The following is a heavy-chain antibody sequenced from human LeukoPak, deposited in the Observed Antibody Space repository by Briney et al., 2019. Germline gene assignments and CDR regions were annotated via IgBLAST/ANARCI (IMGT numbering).Heavy chain of an antibody. J-gene: IGHJ6*03. Sequence: GGSLRLSCAASGFTFSSYGMRWVRQAPGKGLEWVAFIRYDGSDKYYADSVRGRFTISRDNSKNTLYLQMNSLRAEDTAVYYCAKVLPKALLVQGYYYYMDVWGKGATVTISS. CDR1: GFTFSSYG. CDR3: AKVLPKALLVQGYYYYMDV. D-gene: IGHD6-13*01. V-gene: IGHV3-30*02. CDR2: IRYDGSDK.